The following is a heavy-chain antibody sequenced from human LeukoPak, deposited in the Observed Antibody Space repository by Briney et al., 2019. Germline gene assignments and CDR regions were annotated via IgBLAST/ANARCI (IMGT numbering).Heavy chain of an antibody. D-gene: IGHD6-13*01. J-gene: IGHJ1*01. CDR3: ARGYPLSTTAAGTYFQQ. CDR2: INPNRGGT. Sequence: GASVTVSYTPSLYTFNHYYMHWVRQAPGQGLEWMGWINPNRGGTNYAQKFQGRVAMTRDTSISTAYMALSRLRSDDTAVYYCARGYPLSTTAAGTYFQQWGQGTLVTVHS. CDR1: LYTFNHYY. V-gene: IGHV1-2*02.